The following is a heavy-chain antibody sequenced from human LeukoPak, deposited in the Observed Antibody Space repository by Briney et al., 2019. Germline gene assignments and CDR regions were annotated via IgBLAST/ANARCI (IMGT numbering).Heavy chain of an antibody. CDR2: IKQDGSEK. Sequence: PGGSLRLSCAASGFTFSSYWMSWVRQAPGKGLEWVANIKQDGSEKYYVDSVKGRFTISRDNAKNSLYLQMNSLRAEDTAVYYCARGGPGGYSYGPYRRYFDYWGQGTLVTVSS. D-gene: IGHD5-18*01. CDR1: GFTFSSYW. J-gene: IGHJ4*02. V-gene: IGHV3-7*01. CDR3: ARGGPGGYSYGPYRRYFDY.